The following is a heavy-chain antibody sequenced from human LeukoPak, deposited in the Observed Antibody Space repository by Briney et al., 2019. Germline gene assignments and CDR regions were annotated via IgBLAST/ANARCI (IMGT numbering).Heavy chain of an antibody. D-gene: IGHD2-21*01. Sequence: SETLSLTCSVSGHSVSSYYWIWIRQPPGKGLEWIGYVYHSGSTNYNPSLNSRATISLDTSKNQFSLKLTSVTAADTAVYYCARARLAMSDVFDSWGRGTLVTVSS. CDR3: ARARLAMSDVFDS. CDR1: GHSVSSYY. J-gene: IGHJ4*02. V-gene: IGHV4-59*02. CDR2: VYHSGST.